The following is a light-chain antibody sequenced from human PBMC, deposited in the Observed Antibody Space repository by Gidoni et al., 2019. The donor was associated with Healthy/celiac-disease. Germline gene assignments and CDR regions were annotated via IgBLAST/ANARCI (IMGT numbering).Light chain of an antibody. V-gene: IGLV3-1*01. J-gene: IGLJ2*01. CDR1: KLGDKY. CDR2: QDS. CDR3: QGWDSSTVV. Sequence: YYLTPPPPVSGTPGQTASNTSYGEKLGDKYACWYQQKPGQSPVLVIYQDSKRPSGIPERFSGSNSGNTATLSIRGTQAMDEADYYCQGWDSSTVVFGGGTKLTVL.